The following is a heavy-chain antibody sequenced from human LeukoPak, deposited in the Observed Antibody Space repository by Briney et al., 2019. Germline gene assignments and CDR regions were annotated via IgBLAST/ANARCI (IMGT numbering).Heavy chain of an antibody. CDR2: NKYDGSAT. Sequence: GGSLRLSCEASGFTLSGYWMHWVRQVPGKGLVWVARNKYDGSATTYADSVKGRFTISRDNGKNTLYLHMNSLRAEDTAVYYCAKSDWFDAWGQGTLVTVSS. V-gene: IGHV3-74*01. J-gene: IGHJ5*02. CDR1: GFTLSGYW. CDR3: AKSDWFDA.